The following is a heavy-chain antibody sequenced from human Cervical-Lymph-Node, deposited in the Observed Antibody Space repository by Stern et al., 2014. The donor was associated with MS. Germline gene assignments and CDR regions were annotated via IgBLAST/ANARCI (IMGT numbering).Heavy chain of an antibody. CDR1: GYIFTNYW. CDR3: ARHGSIGARQNWFDP. D-gene: IGHD6-6*01. CDR2: IFPSDSDT. V-gene: IGHV5-51*01. Sequence: EVQLVESGAEVKKSGESLKISCKGSGYIFTNYWIGWVRQMPGKGLEWMGIIFPSDSDTRYSPSFQGQVPISADKSINTVYLQWSSLKASDTAMYYCARHGSIGARQNWFDPWGQGTQVTVSS. J-gene: IGHJ5*02.